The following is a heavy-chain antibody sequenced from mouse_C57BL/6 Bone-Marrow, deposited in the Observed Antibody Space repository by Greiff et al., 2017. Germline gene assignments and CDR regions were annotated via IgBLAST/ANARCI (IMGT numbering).Heavy chain of an antibody. V-gene: IGHV2-2*01. CDR3: ARIYYGNYEYFDV. J-gene: IGHJ1*03. D-gene: IGHD2-1*01. CDR2: IWSGGST. Sequence: VQLQQSGPGLVQPSQSLSITCTVSGFSLTSYGVHWVRQSPGKGLEWLGVIWSGGSTDYNAAFISILSISKDNSKSQVFFKMNSLQADDTAIYYCARIYYGNYEYFDVWGTGTTVTVSS. CDR1: GFSLTSYG.